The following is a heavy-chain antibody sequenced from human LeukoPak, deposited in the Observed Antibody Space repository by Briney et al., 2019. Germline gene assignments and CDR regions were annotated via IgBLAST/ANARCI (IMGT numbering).Heavy chain of an antibody. D-gene: IGHD3-22*01. V-gene: IGHV3-53*01. CDR1: GFTVSSNY. CDR2: IYSGGST. Sequence: GGSLRLPCAASGFTVSSNYMSWVRQAPGKGLEWVSVIYSGGSTYYADSMKGRFTISRDNSKNTLYLQMNSLRAEDTAVYYCAKSMIVVPNDAFDIWGQGTMVTVSS. CDR3: AKSMIVVPNDAFDI. J-gene: IGHJ3*02.